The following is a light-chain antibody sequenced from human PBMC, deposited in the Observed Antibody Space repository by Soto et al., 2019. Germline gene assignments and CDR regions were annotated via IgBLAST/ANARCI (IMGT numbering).Light chain of an antibody. J-gene: IGKJ2*01. CDR1: QNVNNHY. V-gene: IGKV3-20*01. Sequence: ENVPTQSPGTLSLSPGERATLSCRASQNVNNHYLAWYQHKPGQAPRLLIYGASRRAAAIPDRFSASGSGTDFTLSISRLEPEDFAVYHCQQFGSLPYTFGQGTKVDIK. CDR3: QQFGSLPYT. CDR2: GAS.